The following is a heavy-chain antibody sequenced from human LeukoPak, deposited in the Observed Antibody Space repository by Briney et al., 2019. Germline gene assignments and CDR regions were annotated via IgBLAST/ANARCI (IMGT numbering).Heavy chain of an antibody. CDR2: IYYSGST. CDR3: ARHPTYYYDSSGYYSYDWFDP. Sequence: SETLSLTCSVSGDSITGYYWGWIRQPPGKGLEWIGSIYYSGSTYYNPSLKSRVTISVDTSKNQFSLKLSSVTAADTAVYYCARHPTYYYDSSGYYSYDWFDPWGQGTLVTVSS. D-gene: IGHD3-22*01. V-gene: IGHV4-39*07. J-gene: IGHJ5*02. CDR1: GDSITGYY.